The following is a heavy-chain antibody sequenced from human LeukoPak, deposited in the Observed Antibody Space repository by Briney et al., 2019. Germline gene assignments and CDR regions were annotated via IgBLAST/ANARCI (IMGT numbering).Heavy chain of an antibody. CDR2: IYDGGTT. V-gene: IGHV3-66*01. CDR1: GFTVSNSY. D-gene: IGHD3-22*01. CDR3: AKYYDTSMGHY. J-gene: IGHJ4*02. Sequence: TGGSLRLSCAACGFTVSNSYMSWVRQAPGKGLEWVSSIYDGGTTHHADSLKGRFTISRDNSKNTLYLQMNSLRADDTAVYYCAKYYDTSMGHYWGQGTLVTVSS.